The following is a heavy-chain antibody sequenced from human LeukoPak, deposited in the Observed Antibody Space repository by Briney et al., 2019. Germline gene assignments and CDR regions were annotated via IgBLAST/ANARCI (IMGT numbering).Heavy chain of an antibody. Sequence: PSETLSLTCTVSGYSISSGYYWGLIRQPPGKGLEWIGSIYHSGSTYYNPSLKSRVTISVDTSKNQFSLKLSSVTAADTAVYYCARIRTMVRGVIDYWGQGTLVTVSS. J-gene: IGHJ4*02. CDR1: GYSISSGYY. CDR2: IYHSGST. D-gene: IGHD3-10*01. V-gene: IGHV4-38-2*02. CDR3: ARIRTMVRGVIDY.